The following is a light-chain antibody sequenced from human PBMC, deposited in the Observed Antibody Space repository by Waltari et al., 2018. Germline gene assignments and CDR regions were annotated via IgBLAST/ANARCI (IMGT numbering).Light chain of an antibody. CDR3: AAWDDSLSRLV. V-gene: IGLV1-47*01. CDR2: KDN. Sequence: QSMLTQPPSTSGTPGQRVTISCSGSSSNIGTNFVYWYQQLPGTAPKLLIFKDNQRPSGVPDRFSDSRSGTSASLAISGLRSEDEADYYCAAWDDSLSRLVFGGGTKLTVL. J-gene: IGLJ3*02. CDR1: SSNIGTNF.